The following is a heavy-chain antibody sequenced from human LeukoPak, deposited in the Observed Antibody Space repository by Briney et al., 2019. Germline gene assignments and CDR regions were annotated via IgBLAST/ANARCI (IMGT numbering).Heavy chain of an antibody. D-gene: IGHD5-24*01. CDR3: ARASDPWLQLT. V-gene: IGHV3-7*05. Sequence: GGPVRLSCAASGFTFSNYWMIWVRQAPGKGLEWVGNIKQDGSEKRYADSVRGRFSISRDNAQSSLYLQMNSLRAEDTAVYYCARASDPWLQLTWGQGTLVTVYS. CDR1: GFTFSNYW. CDR2: IKQDGSEK. J-gene: IGHJ5*02.